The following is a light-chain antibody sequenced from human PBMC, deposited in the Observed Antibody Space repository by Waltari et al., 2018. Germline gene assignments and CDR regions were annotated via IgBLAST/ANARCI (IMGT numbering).Light chain of an antibody. Sequence: EIVLTQSPATLSLSPGERATLSCRASQSVSHYLAWFQQKPGQAPRLLIYEASRPATGIPTRFSGSGSATDFTLTISSLEPEDFAVYYCQQRSNWLFTFGPGTKVEIK. CDR1: QSVSHY. CDR2: EAS. V-gene: IGKV3-11*01. CDR3: QQRSNWLFT. J-gene: IGKJ3*01.